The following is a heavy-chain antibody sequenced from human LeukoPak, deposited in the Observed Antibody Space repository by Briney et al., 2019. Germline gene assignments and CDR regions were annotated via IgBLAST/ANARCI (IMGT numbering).Heavy chain of an antibody. D-gene: IGHD5-18*01. CDR1: GFTFSSSA. Sequence: GGSLRLSCAASGFTFSSSAMSWVRQAPGKGLEWVSAISNNGGYTYYADSVQGRFTISRDNSKSTLCLQMNSLRAEDTAVYYCAKDLSYGFDYWGQGTLVTVSS. CDR2: ISNNGGYT. J-gene: IGHJ4*02. V-gene: IGHV3-23*01. CDR3: AKDLSYGFDY.